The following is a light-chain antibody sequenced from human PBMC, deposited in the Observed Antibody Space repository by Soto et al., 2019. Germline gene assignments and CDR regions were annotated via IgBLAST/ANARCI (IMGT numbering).Light chain of an antibody. CDR2: GAS. J-gene: IGKJ2*03. CDR3: QQYGSSPVS. CDR1: QSVSSTN. Sequence: EIVLTQSPGTLSLSPGESATLSCRASQSVSSTNLAWYQQKPGQSPRLVMFGASSRATGIPDRFSGSGSGTDFSLSISRAGREKFEVYLCQQYGSSPVSFGLGTKLEIK. V-gene: IGKV3-20*01.